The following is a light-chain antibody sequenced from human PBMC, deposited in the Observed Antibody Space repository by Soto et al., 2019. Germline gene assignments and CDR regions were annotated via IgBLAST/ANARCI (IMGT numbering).Light chain of an antibody. V-gene: IGKV3-15*01. J-gene: IGKJ2*01. CDR3: QQYHKWPPFT. CDR1: QTVSTN. CDR2: DTS. Sequence: VMTQSPATLSVSSGERVTLSCRASQTVSTNLAWYQQKPGQAPRVLIFDTSTRATGIPARFSGSGSGTEFTLTISSLQSEDFAVYYCQQYHKWPPFTFGQGTKLEIK.